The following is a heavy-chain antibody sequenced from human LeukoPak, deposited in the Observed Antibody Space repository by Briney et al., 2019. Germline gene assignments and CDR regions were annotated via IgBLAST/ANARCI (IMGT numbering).Heavy chain of an antibody. Sequence: SVKVSCKASGGTFSTYALSWVRQAPGQGLEWVGRIIPVLEKKKYAPKFQGRIAISADKYTGTAYMELNFLRSDDTAVYYCAREGPFTALDIWGQGTMVSVSS. V-gene: IGHV1-69*04. CDR3: AREGPFTALDI. J-gene: IGHJ3*02. CDR2: IIPVLEKK. CDR1: GGTFSTYA.